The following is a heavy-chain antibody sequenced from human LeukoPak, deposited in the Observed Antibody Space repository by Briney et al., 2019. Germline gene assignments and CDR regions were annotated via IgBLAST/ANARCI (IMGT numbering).Heavy chain of an antibody. J-gene: IGHJ4*02. CDR1: GFIFDDYA. D-gene: IGHD2-15*01. CDR3: ARDRFRYCSGAYCSHFEF. CDR2: INWNSGTI. Sequence: GRSLRLSCAASGFIFDDYAMHWARQAPGKGLEWVSGINWNSGTIGYADSVKGRFTISRDNAKNSLYLQMNSLRADDMAFYYCARDRFRYCSGAYCSHFEFWGQGTLVSVSS. V-gene: IGHV3-9*03.